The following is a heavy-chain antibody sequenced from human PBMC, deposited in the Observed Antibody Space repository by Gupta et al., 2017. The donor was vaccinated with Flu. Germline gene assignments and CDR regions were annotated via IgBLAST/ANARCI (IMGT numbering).Heavy chain of an antibody. CDR2: IHNRGST. V-gene: IGHV4-39*01. J-gene: IGHJ4*02. D-gene: IGHD7-27*01. CDR3: ARFRGPSGVDQ. Sequence: GWIRQPPGKGLEWIGSIHNRGSTSYNPSLMSRLSISVDTSKNQFSLKLNSVIAADTSVYYCARFRGPSGVDQWGQGALATVSS.